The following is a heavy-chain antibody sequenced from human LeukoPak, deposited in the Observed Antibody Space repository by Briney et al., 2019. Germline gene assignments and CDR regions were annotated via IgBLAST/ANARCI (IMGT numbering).Heavy chain of an antibody. V-gene: IGHV1-46*01. CDR3: ARVVTNWFDP. Sequence: GASVKVSCKASGYTLPSSYMHWVRQAPGKGLEWMGIINPSGGSTSYAQKFQGRVTMTRDTSTSTVYMELSSLRSEDTAVYYCARVVTNWFDPWGQGTLVTVSS. CDR1: GYTLPSSY. CDR2: INPSGGST. J-gene: IGHJ5*02. D-gene: IGHD2-21*01.